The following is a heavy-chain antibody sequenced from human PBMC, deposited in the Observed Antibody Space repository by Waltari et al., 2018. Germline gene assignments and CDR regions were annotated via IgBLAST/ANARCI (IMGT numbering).Heavy chain of an antibody. CDR2: ISSSGSTR. J-gene: IGHJ4*02. CDR3: ARTQFRLVAAVDY. CDR1: GFTFSSYD. V-gene: IGHV3-48*03. Sequence: EVQLVESGGGLVQPGGSLRLSCAASGFTFSSYDMNWVRQAPGKGLEWVSYISSSGSTRYYADSVKGRFTISRDNAKNSLYLQMNSLRAEDTAVYYCARTQFRLVAAVDYWGQGTLVTVSS. D-gene: IGHD2-15*01.